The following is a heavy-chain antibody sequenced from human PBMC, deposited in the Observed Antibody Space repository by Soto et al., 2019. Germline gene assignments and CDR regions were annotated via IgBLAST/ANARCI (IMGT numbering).Heavy chain of an antibody. J-gene: IGHJ4*02. CDR3: ARDREIVVVAATFDY. CDR2: ISSSSSTI. CDR1: GFTFSSYS. Sequence: GGSLRLSCAASGFTFSSYSMNWVRQAPGKGLEWVSYISSSSSTIYYADSVKGRFTISRDNAKNSLYLQMNSLRAEDTAVYYCARDREIVVVAATFDYWGQGTLVTVSS. V-gene: IGHV3-48*01. D-gene: IGHD2-15*01.